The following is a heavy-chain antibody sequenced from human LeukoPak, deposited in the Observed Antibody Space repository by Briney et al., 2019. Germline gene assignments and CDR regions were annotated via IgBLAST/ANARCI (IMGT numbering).Heavy chain of an antibody. Sequence: SETLSLTCTVSGGSISSYYWSWIRQPPGKGLEWIGYIYYSGSTNYNPSLKSRVTKSVDTSKNQFSLKLSSVTAADTAVYCCARRHYRDYMDVWGKGTTVTVSS. J-gene: IGHJ6*03. CDR3: ARRHYRDYMDV. CDR1: GGSISSYY. CDR2: IYYSGST. D-gene: IGHD3-16*02. V-gene: IGHV4-59*08.